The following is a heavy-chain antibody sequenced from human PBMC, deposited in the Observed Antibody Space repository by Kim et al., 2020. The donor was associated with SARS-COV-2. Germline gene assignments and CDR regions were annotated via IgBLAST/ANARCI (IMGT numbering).Heavy chain of an antibody. D-gene: IGHD1-26*01. CDR3: ARLSGSTGWFDP. CDR2: INHSGST. CDR1: GGSFSGYY. V-gene: IGHV4-34*01. Sequence: SETLSLTCAVYGGSFSGYYWSWIRQPPGKGLEWIGEINHSGSTNYNPSLKSRVTISVDTSKNQFSLKLSSVTAADTAVYYCARLSGSTGWFDPWGQGTLVTVSS. J-gene: IGHJ5*02.